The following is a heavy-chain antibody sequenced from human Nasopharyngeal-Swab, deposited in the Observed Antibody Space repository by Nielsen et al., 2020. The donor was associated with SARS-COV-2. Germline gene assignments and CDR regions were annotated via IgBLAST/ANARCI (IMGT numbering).Heavy chain of an antibody. Sequence: WIRQPPGKGLEWIGEINHSGSTNYNPSLKSRVTISVDTSKNQFSLKLSSVTAADTAVYYCARGKGGPNVDIVATITRRLYYYYYMDVWGKGTTVTVSS. J-gene: IGHJ6*03. CDR3: ARGKGGPNVDIVATITRRLYYYYYMDV. V-gene: IGHV4-34*01. CDR2: INHSGST. D-gene: IGHD5-12*01.